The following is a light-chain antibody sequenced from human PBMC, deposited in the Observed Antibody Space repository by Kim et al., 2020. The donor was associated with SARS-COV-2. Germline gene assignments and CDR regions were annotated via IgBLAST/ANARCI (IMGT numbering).Light chain of an antibody. CDR3: CSYAGIYTWV. V-gene: IGLV2-11*03. CDR1: SSDVGGYDL. CDR2: DVS. Sequence: GQYVTLSCTGTSSDVGGYDLVSWYQQHPGKAPKLMICDVSNRPSGVPDRFSGSKSGNTASLTISGLQADDEADYYCCSYAGIYTWVFGGGTQLTVL. J-gene: IGLJ3*02.